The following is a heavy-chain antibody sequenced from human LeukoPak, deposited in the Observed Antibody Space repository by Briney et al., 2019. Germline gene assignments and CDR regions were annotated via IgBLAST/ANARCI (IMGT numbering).Heavy chain of an antibody. J-gene: IGHJ4*02. CDR1: GFTFSNAW. CDR3: TADGNCQTTSCY. CDR2: IKSNGDGGTT. Sequence: GGSLRLSCTASGFTFSNAWMSWVRQAPGKGLEWIGRIKSNGDGGTTEFAAPVKGRFTISRDDSKNTLCLQMNSLETEDTAVYYCTADGNCQTTSCYWGRGALVTVSS. D-gene: IGHD2-2*01. V-gene: IGHV3-15*01.